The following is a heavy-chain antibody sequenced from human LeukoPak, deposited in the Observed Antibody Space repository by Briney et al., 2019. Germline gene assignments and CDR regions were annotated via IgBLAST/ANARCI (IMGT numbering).Heavy chain of an antibody. D-gene: IGHD5-24*01. V-gene: IGHV3-23*01. CDR1: GFTFSSYA. CDR2: ISGSGGST. Sequence: GSLRLSCAASGFTFSSYAMSWVRQAPGKGLEWVSAISGSGGSTYYADSVKGRFTISRDNPKNTLYLQMNSLRAEDTAVYYCAKDAERWLQYNWFDPWGQGTLVTVSS. CDR3: AKDAERWLQYNWFDP. J-gene: IGHJ5*02.